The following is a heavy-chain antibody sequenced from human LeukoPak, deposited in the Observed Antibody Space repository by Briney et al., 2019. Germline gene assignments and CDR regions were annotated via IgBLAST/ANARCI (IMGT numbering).Heavy chain of an antibody. V-gene: IGHV3-30-3*01. J-gene: IGHJ4*02. Sequence: GGSLRLSCAASGFTPSSYAMHWVRQAPGKGLEWVAVISYDGSNKYYADSVKGRFTISRDNSKNTLYLQMNSLRAEDTAVYYCARGRCSGGSCYIDYWGQGTLVTVSS. CDR1: GFTPSSYA. CDR2: ISYDGSNK. D-gene: IGHD2-15*01. CDR3: ARGRCSGGSCYIDY.